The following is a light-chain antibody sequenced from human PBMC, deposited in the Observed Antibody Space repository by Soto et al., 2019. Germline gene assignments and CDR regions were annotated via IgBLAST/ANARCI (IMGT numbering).Light chain of an antibody. CDR1: QSVSSSY. Sequence: IVLTQSPCTLSLSPGERATLSCRASQSVSSSYLAWYQQKPGQAPRLLIYGASSRATGIPDRFSGSGSGTDFTLAISRLEPEDFATYYCLQHNGYPLTFGGGTKVDIK. CDR2: GAS. J-gene: IGKJ4*01. CDR3: LQHNGYPLT. V-gene: IGKV3-20*01.